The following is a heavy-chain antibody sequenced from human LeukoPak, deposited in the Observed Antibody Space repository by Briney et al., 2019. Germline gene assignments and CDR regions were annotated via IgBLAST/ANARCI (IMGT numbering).Heavy chain of an antibody. CDR3: ARQLTAMVKYNDWFDP. Sequence: GGSLRLSCAASGFTFSDYYMSWIRRAPGEGLEWVSYISSSGSYTNYADSVKGRFTISRDNAKNSLYLQMNSLRAEDTAVYYCARQLTAMVKYNDWFDPWGQGTLVTVCS. J-gene: IGHJ5*02. CDR2: ISSSGSYT. D-gene: IGHD5-18*01. CDR1: GFTFSDYY. V-gene: IGHV3-11*03.